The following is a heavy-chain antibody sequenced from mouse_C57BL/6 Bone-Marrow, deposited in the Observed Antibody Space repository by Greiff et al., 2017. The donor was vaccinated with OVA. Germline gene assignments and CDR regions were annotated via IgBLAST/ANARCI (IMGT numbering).Heavy chain of an antibody. D-gene: IGHD2-1*01. J-gene: IGHJ1*03. Sequence: VKLMESGPGLVQPSQSLSIICTVSGFSLTSYGVHWVRQSPGKGLEWLGVIWSGGSTDYNAAFISRLSISKDNSKSQVFFKMNSLQADDTAIYYCARNLYTYWYFDVWGTGTTVTVSS. CDR3: ARNLYTYWYFDV. V-gene: IGHV2-2*01. CDR2: IWSGGST. CDR1: GFSLTSYG.